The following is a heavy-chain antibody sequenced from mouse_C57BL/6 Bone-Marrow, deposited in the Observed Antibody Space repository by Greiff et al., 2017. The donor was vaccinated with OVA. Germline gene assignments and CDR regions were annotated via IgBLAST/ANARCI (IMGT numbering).Heavy chain of an antibody. Sequence: VQLKESEGGLVQPGSSMKLSCTASGFTFSDYYMAWVRQVPEKGLEWVANINYDGSSTYYLDSLKSRFIISRDNAKNILYLQMSSLKSEDSATYYCARRGYSNYDAMDYWGQGTSVTVSS. CDR2: INYDGSST. CDR1: GFTFSDYY. J-gene: IGHJ4*01. CDR3: ARRGYSNYDAMDY. D-gene: IGHD2-5*01. V-gene: IGHV5-16*01.